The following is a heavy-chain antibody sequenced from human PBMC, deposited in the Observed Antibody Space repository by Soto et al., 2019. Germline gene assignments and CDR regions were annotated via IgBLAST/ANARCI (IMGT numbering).Heavy chain of an antibody. D-gene: IGHD3-10*01. CDR3: AGYGSGSTDDAFDI. Sequence: PAETLSLTCAVYGWSFSGYYWSWIRPPPGKGLEWIGEINHSGSTNYNPSLKSRVTISVDTSKNQFSLKLSSVTAADTAVYYCAGYGSGSTDDAFDIWGQGTMVTVS. CDR2: INHSGST. J-gene: IGHJ3*02. V-gene: IGHV4-34*01. CDR1: GWSFSGYY.